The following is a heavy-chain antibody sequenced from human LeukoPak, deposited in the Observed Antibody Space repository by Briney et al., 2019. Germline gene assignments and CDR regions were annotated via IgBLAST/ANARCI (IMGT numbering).Heavy chain of an antibody. CDR1: GYSFTSYW. Sequence: GESLRISCKGSGYSFTSYWISWVRQMPGEGLEWMGRIDPSDSYTNYSPSFQGHVTISADKSISTAYLQWSSLKASDTAMYYCARHGGDIVVVPAARGYWFDPWGQGTLVTVSP. CDR3: ARHGGDIVVVPAARGYWFDP. D-gene: IGHD2-2*01. V-gene: IGHV5-10-1*01. J-gene: IGHJ5*02. CDR2: IDPSDSYT.